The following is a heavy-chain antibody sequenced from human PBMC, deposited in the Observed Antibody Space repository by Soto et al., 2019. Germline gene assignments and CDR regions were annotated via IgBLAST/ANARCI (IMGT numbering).Heavy chain of an antibody. CDR2: IIAYFGTA. CDR1: GGTSNNYA. CDR3: AKLLGPGSYYDDDY. V-gene: IGHV1-69*01. J-gene: IGHJ4*02. Sequence: QVQLVQSGAEVKTPGSSVKVSCRASGGTSNNYADTWVRQAPGHGLEWKGGIIAYFGTATYAHKFRGRLTITADDSTRTNYMELRSLTTDDTAIYYCAKLLGPGSYYDDDYWGQGTLVTVSS. D-gene: IGHD3-10*01.